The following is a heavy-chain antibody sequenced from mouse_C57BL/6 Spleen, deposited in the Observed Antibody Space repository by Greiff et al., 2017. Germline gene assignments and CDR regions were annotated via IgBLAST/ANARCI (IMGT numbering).Heavy chain of an antibody. D-gene: IGHD2-12*01. J-gene: IGHJ2*01. Sequence: QVQLQQSGAELVRPGASVTLSCKASGYTFTDYEMHWVKQTPVHGLEWIGAIDPETGGTAYNQKFKGKAILTADKSSSTAYMELRSLTSEDSAVYDCYRWGSNYFDYWGQGTTLTVSS. CDR3: YRWGSNYFDY. CDR1: GYTFTDYE. V-gene: IGHV1-15*01. CDR2: IDPETGGT.